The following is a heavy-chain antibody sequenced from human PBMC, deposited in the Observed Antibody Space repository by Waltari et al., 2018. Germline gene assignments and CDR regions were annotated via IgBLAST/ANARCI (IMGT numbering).Heavy chain of an antibody. CDR3: ARWQQWPVRAFDY. CDR1: GFIVSSNY. Sequence: EAQLVASGGGLIPPGGSLRLSCAASGFIVSSNYMSWVRQAPGRGLEWVSLIYSGGSTYYADSVKGRLTISRDNSKNTLYLQMDSLSVEDTAVYYCARWQQWPVRAFDYWGQGTLVTVSS. CDR2: IYSGGST. D-gene: IGHD6-19*01. J-gene: IGHJ4*02. V-gene: IGHV3-53*01.